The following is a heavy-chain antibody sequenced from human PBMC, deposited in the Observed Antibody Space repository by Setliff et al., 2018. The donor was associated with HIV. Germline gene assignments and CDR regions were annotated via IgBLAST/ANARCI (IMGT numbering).Heavy chain of an antibody. CDR1: GGSISITSYY. J-gene: IGHJ4*02. CDR2: IHYSGDT. CDR3: TIPASSLAPN. V-gene: IGHV4-39*01. Sequence: SETLSLTCTVSGGSISITSYYWGWIRQPPGKGLEWIGSIHYSGDTYYNPSLQSRVIISVDTSNNQISLKLTSVTAADTAVYYCTIPASSLAPNWGRGTQVTVSS.